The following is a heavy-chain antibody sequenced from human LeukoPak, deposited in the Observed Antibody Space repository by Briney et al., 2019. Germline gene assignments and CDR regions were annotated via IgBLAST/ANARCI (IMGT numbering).Heavy chain of an antibody. D-gene: IGHD3-22*01. CDR1: GFTFSSYG. Sequence: RGALRLSCVASGFTFSSYGMHWVRQAPGKGLEWVSSISSSSSYIYYADSVKGRFTISRDNAKNSLYLQMNSLRAEDTAVYYCARHDSSYDAFDIWGQGTMVTVSS. CDR2: ISSSSSYI. J-gene: IGHJ3*02. V-gene: IGHV3-21*01. CDR3: ARHDSSYDAFDI.